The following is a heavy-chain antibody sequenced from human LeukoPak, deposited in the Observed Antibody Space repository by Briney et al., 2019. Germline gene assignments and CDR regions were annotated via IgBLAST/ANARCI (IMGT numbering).Heavy chain of an antibody. CDR1: GYTFTGYY. Sequence: GASVKVSCKASGYTFTGYYMHWVRQAPGQGLEWMGWINPSSGGTNYAQKFQGRVTMTRDTSISTAYMELSRLRSDDTAVYYCARGRQQHRPTTFDYWGQGTLVTVSS. J-gene: IGHJ4*02. D-gene: IGHD6-13*01. V-gene: IGHV1-2*02. CDR2: INPSSGGT. CDR3: ARGRQQHRPTTFDY.